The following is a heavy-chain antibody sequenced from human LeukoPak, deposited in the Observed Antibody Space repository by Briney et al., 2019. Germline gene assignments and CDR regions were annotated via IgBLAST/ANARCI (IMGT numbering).Heavy chain of an antibody. J-gene: IGHJ1*01. V-gene: IGHV1-24*01. CDR3: ARDKAVTTELTQYFHH. CDR2: FDPEDGET. Sequence: ASVKLSCKVSGYTLTELSMHWVRQAPGKGLEWMGGFDPEDGETIYAQKFQGRVTMTTDTSTSTAYMELRSLTSDDTAVYYCARDKAVTTELTQYFHHWGQGTLVTVSS. D-gene: IGHD4-11*01. CDR1: GYTLTELS.